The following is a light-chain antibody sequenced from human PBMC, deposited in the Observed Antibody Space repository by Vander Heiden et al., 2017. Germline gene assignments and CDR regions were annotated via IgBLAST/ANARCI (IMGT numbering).Light chain of an antibody. CDR3: QQDDNLYP. J-gene: IGKJ2*01. V-gene: IGKV1-33*01. CDR2: DAS. CDR1: QDNSHY. Sequence: DIQMNQCPSPLTASEGDRVSITRQPSQDNSHYLNWYQQKAGKAPKLLIYDASNLEKGVPSRFSGSGSGTDFTFTISRLQPEDIATYYCQQDDNLYPFGQGTKLEIK.